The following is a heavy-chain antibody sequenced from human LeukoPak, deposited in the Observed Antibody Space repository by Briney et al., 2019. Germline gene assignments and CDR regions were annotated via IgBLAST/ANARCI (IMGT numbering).Heavy chain of an antibody. CDR2: IYYSGST. Sequence: SQTLSLTCTVSGGSISSGDYYWSWIRQPPGRGLEWIGYIYYSGSTYYNPSLKSRVTISVDTSKNQFSLKLSSVTAADTAVYYCARRAYYYDSSGYYYPVFDYWGQGTLVTVSS. D-gene: IGHD3-22*01. CDR3: ARRAYYYDSSGYYYPVFDY. CDR1: GGSISSGDYY. V-gene: IGHV4-30-4*01. J-gene: IGHJ4*02.